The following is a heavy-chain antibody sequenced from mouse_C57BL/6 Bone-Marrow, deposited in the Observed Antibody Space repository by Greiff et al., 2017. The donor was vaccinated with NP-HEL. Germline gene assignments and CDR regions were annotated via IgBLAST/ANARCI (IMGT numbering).Heavy chain of an antibody. J-gene: IGHJ4*01. CDR3: ARDWLYAMDD. V-gene: IGHV5-6*02. CDR2: ISRGGSST. Sequence: EVKLEESGGDLVKPGGSLKLSCAASGFTFSSYGMPWVRQTPDQRLAWVATISRGGSSTNYPASVKGRFTLSRDNANNTLYLQMSCLKSEDTAMYYCARDWLYAMDDWGQGTSVTVSS. CDR1: GFTFSSYG. D-gene: IGHD4-1*01.